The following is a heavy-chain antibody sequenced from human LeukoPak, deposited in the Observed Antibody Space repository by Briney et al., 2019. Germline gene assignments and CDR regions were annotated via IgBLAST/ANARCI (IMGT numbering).Heavy chain of an antibody. CDR1: GFTFDDYA. Sequence: GRSLRLSCAASGFTFDDYAMHWVRQAPGKGLGWVSGISWNSGSIGYADSVKGRFTISRDNAKNSLYLQMNSLRAEDTAVYYCARDRVLLFHAFDIWGQGTMVTVSS. D-gene: IGHD3-10*01. CDR2: ISWNSGSI. V-gene: IGHV3-9*01. J-gene: IGHJ3*02. CDR3: ARDRVLLFHAFDI.